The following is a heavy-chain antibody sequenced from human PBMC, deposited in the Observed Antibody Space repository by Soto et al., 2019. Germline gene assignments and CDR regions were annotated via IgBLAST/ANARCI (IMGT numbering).Heavy chain of an antibody. D-gene: IGHD3-22*01. V-gene: IGHV3-30-3*01. Sequence: QVQLVESGGGVVQPGRSLRLSCAASGFTFSSYAMHWVRQAPGKGLEWVAVISYDGSNKYYADSVKGRFTISRDNSKNPLYLQMNSLRAEDTAVYYCARGPHHYYYDSSGYRNAFDIWGQGTMVTVSS. CDR3: ARGPHHYYYDSSGYRNAFDI. J-gene: IGHJ3*02. CDR2: ISYDGSNK. CDR1: GFTFSSYA.